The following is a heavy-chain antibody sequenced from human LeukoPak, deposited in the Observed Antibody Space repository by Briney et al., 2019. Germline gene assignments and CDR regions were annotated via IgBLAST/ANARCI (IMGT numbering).Heavy chain of an antibody. CDR1: GSTFSSYE. CDR3: AREMVVPAATTYYYYGMDV. D-gene: IGHD2-2*01. V-gene: IGHV3-48*03. CDR2: IISSGSTI. Sequence: GGSLRLSCAASGSTFSSYEMNWVRQAPGKGLEWVSYIISSGSTIYYANSVKGRFTISRDNAKNSLYPQMNSLRAEDTAVYYCAREMVVPAATTYYYYGMDVWGQGTTVTVSS. J-gene: IGHJ6*02.